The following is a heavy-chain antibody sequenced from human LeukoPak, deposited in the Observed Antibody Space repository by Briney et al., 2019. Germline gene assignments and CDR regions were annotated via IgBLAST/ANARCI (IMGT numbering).Heavy chain of an antibody. V-gene: IGHV3-20*04. CDR2: INWNGGST. J-gene: IGHJ4*02. D-gene: IGHD2-15*01. CDR3: ARDGGEGYCSGGSCYHFDY. CDR1: GFTFDDYG. Sequence: GGSLRLSCAASGFTFDDYGMNWVRQVPGKGLEWVSSINWNGGSTGYADSVKGRFTISRDNAKNSLYLQMNSLRAEDTAVYYCARDGGEGYCSGGSCYHFDYWGQGTLVTVSS.